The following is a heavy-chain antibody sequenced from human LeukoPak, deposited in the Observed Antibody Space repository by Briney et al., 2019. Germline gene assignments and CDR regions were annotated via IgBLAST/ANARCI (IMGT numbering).Heavy chain of an antibody. V-gene: IGHV1-8*03. Sequence: ASVKVSCKASGYTFTGYYMHWVRQATGQGLEWMGWMNPNSGNTGYAQKFQGRVTITRNTSISTAYMELSSLRSEDTAVYYCARGRLNYDILTGYYMDVWGKGTTVTVSS. CDR2: MNPNSGNT. CDR1: GYTFTGYY. J-gene: IGHJ6*03. CDR3: ARGRLNYDILTGYYMDV. D-gene: IGHD3-9*01.